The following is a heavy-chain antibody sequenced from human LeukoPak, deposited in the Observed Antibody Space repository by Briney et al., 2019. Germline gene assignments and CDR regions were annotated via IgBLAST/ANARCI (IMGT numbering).Heavy chain of an antibody. CDR2: IKQDGSEK. D-gene: IGHD4-17*01. J-gene: IGHJ4*02. CDR3: ARGFASGDYGAD. Sequence: GGSLRLSCAASGFTYSLFWMSWVHQAPGKGLEWVANIKQDGSEKYYVDSVKGRFTISRDNAERSLYLQMNSLRAEDTAMYYCARGFASGDYGADWGQGTLVTVSS. V-gene: IGHV3-7*01. CDR1: GFTYSLFW.